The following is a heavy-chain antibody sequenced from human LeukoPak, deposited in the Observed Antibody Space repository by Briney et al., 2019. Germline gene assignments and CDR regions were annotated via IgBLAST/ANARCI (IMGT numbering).Heavy chain of an antibody. V-gene: IGHV4-34*01. J-gene: IGHJ6*03. CDR3: ARVGYSYVINDWSRTGLGAYPTKYYYHMDV. D-gene: IGHD5-18*01. CDR2: INHSGST. CDR1: GGPFRGFF. Sequence: PSETLSLTCAVYGGPFRGFFWSWIRQPPGKGLEWIGEINHSGSTNYNPSLKSRVTISGDTSKNQFSLKLSSVTAADTAVYFCARVGYSYVINDWSRTGLGAYPTKYYYHMDVWGKGTTVTVSS.